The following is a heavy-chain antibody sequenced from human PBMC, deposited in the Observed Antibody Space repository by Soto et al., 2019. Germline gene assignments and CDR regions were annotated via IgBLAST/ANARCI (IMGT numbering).Heavy chain of an antibody. CDR1: GGSISSYY. D-gene: IGHD1-7*01. V-gene: IGHV4-4*07. CDR3: ARDQNYPYYYGMDV. Sequence: ASETLSLTCTVSGGSISSYYWSWIRQPAGKGLEWIGRIYTSGSTNYNPSLKSRVTMSVDTSKNQFSLKLSSVTAADTAVYYCARDQNYPYYYGMDVWGQGTTVTVSS. CDR2: IYTSGST. J-gene: IGHJ6*02.